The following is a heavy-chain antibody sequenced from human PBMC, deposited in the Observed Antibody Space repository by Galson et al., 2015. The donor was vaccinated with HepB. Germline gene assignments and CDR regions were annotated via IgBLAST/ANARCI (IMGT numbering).Heavy chain of an antibody. V-gene: IGHV4-61*01. J-gene: IGHJ4*02. Sequence: SLTCTVSGGSVNTRNYYWSWIRQPPGKELEWIGYIFYGGNTKYNPSLGSRVTISSDTSKNEFSLSLSSVTAADTAVYYCTGGHFGSESSPINDWGQGILITVSS. D-gene: IGHD3-10*01. CDR3: TGGHFGSESSPIND. CDR1: GGSVNTRNYY. CDR2: IFYGGNT.